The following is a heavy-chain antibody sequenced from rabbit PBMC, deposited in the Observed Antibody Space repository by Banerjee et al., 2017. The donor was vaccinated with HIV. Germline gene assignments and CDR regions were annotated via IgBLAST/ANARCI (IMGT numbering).Heavy chain of an antibody. CDR2: IGTGSGIT. CDR3: ARTGYAADGYAFNL. J-gene: IGHJ4*01. Sequence: VESGGDLVKPGASLTLTCTASGFSFSDSHYMCWVRQAPGKGLEWIACIGTGSGITYYASWAKGRFTISKISSTTVTLQMTSLTAADTATYFCARTGYAADGYAFNLWGQGTLVTV. D-gene: IGHD6-1*01. CDR1: GFSFSDSHY. V-gene: IGHV1S40*01.